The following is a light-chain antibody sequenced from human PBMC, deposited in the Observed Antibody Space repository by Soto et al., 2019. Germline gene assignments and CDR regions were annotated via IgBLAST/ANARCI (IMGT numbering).Light chain of an antibody. V-gene: IGKV3-15*01. CDR1: QSVTSK. J-gene: IGKJ1*01. Sequence: EVVLTQSPGTLSLSPGDRATLSCGASQSVTSKLAWYQQKPGQAPRLLIYGAYTRATGIPARFSGSGSGTDFTLTISSLQSEDFAVYYCQHYNYWPPKTFGQGTKVDIK. CDR2: GAY. CDR3: QHYNYWPPKT.